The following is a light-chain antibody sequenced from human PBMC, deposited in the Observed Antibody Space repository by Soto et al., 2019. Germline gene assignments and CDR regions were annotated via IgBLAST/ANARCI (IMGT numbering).Light chain of an antibody. CDR3: QQYNNWPV. Sequence: EIVLTQSPATLSLSAGERATLSCRASQSVSSNFAWYQQKPGQAPRLLIYAASTRATGIPARFSGSGSGTEFTLTISSQQAEDFAVYYCQQYNNWPVFGQGTKVEI. CDR2: AAS. CDR1: QSVSSN. J-gene: IGKJ1*01. V-gene: IGKV3-15*01.